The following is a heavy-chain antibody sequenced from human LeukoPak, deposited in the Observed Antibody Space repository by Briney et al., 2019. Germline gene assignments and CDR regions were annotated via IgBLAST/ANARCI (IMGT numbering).Heavy chain of an antibody. J-gene: IGHJ5*02. CDR1: GGSFSGYY. V-gene: IGHV4-34*01. Sequence: PSETLSLTCAVYGGSFSGYYWSWIRQPPGKGLEWIGEINHSGSTNYNPSLKSRVTISVDTSKNQFSLKLSSVTAADTAVYYCARRWDFWSGSLNWFDPWGQGTLVTVSS. D-gene: IGHD3-3*01. CDR2: INHSGST. CDR3: ARRWDFWSGSLNWFDP.